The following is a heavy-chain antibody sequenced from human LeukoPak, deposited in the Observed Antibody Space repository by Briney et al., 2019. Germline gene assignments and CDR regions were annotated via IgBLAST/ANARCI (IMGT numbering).Heavy chain of an antibody. Sequence: ASVKVSCKASGYTFTSQYMHWVRQAPGQGLEWMGTINPGVGTTSYAQKFQGRVTMTRDTSTSTVYMELSSLRSEDTAVYSCATPAERSGWYSVAYWGQGTLVTVPS. CDR1: GYTFTSQY. J-gene: IGHJ4*02. V-gene: IGHV1-46*01. CDR3: ATPAERSGWYSVAY. D-gene: IGHD6-19*01. CDR2: INPGVGTT.